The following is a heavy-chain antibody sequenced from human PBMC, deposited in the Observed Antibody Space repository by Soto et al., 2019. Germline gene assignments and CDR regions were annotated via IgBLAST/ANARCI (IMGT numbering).Heavy chain of an antibody. D-gene: IGHD6-13*01. CDR2: ISYNGNNM. J-gene: IGHJ4*02. Sequence: QVQLVESGGGVVQPGRSLRLSCVASGFIFSRYATHWVRQAPGKGLEWVAVISYNGNNMYHADSVKGRFTISRDNSKNTLYLQMNSLRTEDTAVYYCARDSDLGAAGYYFDSWGPGTLVTVSS. CDR1: GFIFSRYA. V-gene: IGHV3-30-3*01. CDR3: ARDSDLGAAGYYFDS.